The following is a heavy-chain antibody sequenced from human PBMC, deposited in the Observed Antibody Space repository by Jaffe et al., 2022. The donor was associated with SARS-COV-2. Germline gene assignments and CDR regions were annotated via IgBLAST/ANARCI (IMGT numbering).Heavy chain of an antibody. CDR1: GFTVSSNY. D-gene: IGHD5-18*01. CDR3: ARDLGSHVDTGMDV. CDR2: IYSGGST. V-gene: IGHV3-66*02. Sequence: EVQLVESGGGLVQPGGSLRLSCAASGFTVSSNYMSWVRQAPGKGLEWVSVIYSGGSTYYADSVKGRFTISRDNSKNTLYLQMNSLRAEDTAVYYCARDLGSHVDTGMDVWGQGTTVTVSS. J-gene: IGHJ6*02.